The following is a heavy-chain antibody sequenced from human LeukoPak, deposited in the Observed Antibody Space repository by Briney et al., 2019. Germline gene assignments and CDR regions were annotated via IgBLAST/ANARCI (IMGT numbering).Heavy chain of an antibody. CDR3: TTDTRNYDFWSGYYYYFDY. CDR2: IKSKTDGGTT. CDR1: GFTFSNAW. J-gene: IGHJ4*02. D-gene: IGHD3-3*01. V-gene: IGHV3-15*01. Sequence: PGGSLRLSCAASGFTFSNAWMSWVRQAPGKGLEWVGRIKSKTDGGTTDYAAPVKGRFTISRDDSKNTLYLQMNSLKTEDTAVYYCTTDTRNYDFWSGYYYYFDYWGQGTLVTVSS.